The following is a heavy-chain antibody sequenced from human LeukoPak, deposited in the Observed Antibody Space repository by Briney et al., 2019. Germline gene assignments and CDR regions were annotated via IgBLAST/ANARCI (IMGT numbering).Heavy chain of an antibody. Sequence: GGPLRLSCAASGFTFSSYWMHWVRQAPGKGLVWVSRINSDGSSTSYADSVKGRFTISRDNSKNTLYLQMNSLRAEDTAVYYCARVRDKTTRGMWWFGNDAFDIWGQGTMVTVSS. J-gene: IGHJ3*02. CDR1: GFTFSSYW. V-gene: IGHV3-74*01. CDR3: ARVRDKTTRGMWWFGNDAFDI. D-gene: IGHD2-21*01. CDR2: INSDGSST.